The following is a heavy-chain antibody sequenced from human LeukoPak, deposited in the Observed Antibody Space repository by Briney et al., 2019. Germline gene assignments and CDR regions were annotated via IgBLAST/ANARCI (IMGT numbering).Heavy chain of an antibody. CDR2: ISYDGSNK. V-gene: IGHV3-30*18. Sequence: SGGSLRLSCAASGFIFSSYGMHWVRQAPGKGLEWVAVISYDGSNKYYADSVKGRFTISRDNSKNTLYLQMNSLRAEDTAVYYCAKGLLGYCSGGCDYWGQGTLVTVSS. D-gene: IGHD2-15*01. J-gene: IGHJ4*02. CDR1: GFIFSSYG. CDR3: AKGLLGYCSGGCDY.